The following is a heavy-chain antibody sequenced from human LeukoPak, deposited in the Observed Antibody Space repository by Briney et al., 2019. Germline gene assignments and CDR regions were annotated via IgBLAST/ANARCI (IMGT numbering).Heavy chain of an antibody. CDR1: GGSISSNSYY. CDR2: IYYSGGT. J-gene: IGHJ3*02. Sequence: SETLSLTCTVSGGSISSNSYYWTWIRQPPGKGLGLEWIGYIYYSGGTNYNPSLKSRVTISIDTSKNQVSLKLSSVTAADTAVYYCARAGYCSGGSCYLVAFDIWGQGTMVTVSS. V-gene: IGHV4-61*05. CDR3: ARAGYCSGGSCYLVAFDI. D-gene: IGHD2-15*01.